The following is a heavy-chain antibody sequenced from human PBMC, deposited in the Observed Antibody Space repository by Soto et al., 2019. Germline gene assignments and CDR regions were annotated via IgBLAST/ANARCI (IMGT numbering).Heavy chain of an antibody. CDR3: ARYCSGGSYYYAFDI. D-gene: IGHD2-15*01. CDR2: ISSSSSTI. V-gene: IGHV3-48*01. CDR1: GFTFSSYS. J-gene: IGHJ3*02. Sequence: LRLSCAASGFTFSSYSMNWVRQAPGKGLEWVSYISSSSSTIYYADSVKGRFTISRDNAKNSLYLQMNSLRAEDTAVYYCARYCSGGSYYYAFDIWGQGTMVTGSS.